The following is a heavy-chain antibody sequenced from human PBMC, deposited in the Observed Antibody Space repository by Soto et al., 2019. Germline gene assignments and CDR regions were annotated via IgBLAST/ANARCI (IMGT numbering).Heavy chain of an antibody. CDR3: ARGGNPDSY. D-gene: IGHD3-3*01. CDR1: GFSVSRNY. Sequence: EVQLEESGGGLVQPGGSLRLSCVVSGFSVSRNYMSWVRQAPGKGLEWVSVIYSGGSTYYADSVKGRFTISRHNCKNTLYLQMNSLRAEDTAVYYCARGGNPDSYWGQGTLVNVSS. CDR2: IYSGGST. V-gene: IGHV3-53*04. J-gene: IGHJ4*02.